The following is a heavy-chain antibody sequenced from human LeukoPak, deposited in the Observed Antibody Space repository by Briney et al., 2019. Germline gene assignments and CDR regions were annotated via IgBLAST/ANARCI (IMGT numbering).Heavy chain of an antibody. CDR3: ARRVAAAGTNYFDY. J-gene: IGHJ4*02. V-gene: IGHV4-39*01. D-gene: IGHD6-13*01. CDR1: GGSISSSSYY. CDR2: IYYSGST. Sequence: SETLSLTCTVSGGSISSSSYYWGWIRQPPGKGLEWIGSIYYSGSTYYNPSLKSRVTISVDTSKNQFSLKLSSVTAADTAVYDCARRVAAAGTNYFDYWGQGTLVTVSS.